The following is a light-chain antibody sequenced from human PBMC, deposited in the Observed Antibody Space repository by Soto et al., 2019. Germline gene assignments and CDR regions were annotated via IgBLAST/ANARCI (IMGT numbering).Light chain of an antibody. CDR2: DVN. CDR3: GSRGGIYPWV. V-gene: IGLV2-11*01. Sequence: QSALTQPRSVSGSPGQSVTISCTGTSSDVGGYNDVSWYQQHPGKAPKLMIYDVNKWPSGVPDRFSGSKSGDTASLTISGLQAEDEADYYCGSRGGIYPWVFGGGTKLTVL. CDR1: SSDVGGYND. J-gene: IGLJ3*02.